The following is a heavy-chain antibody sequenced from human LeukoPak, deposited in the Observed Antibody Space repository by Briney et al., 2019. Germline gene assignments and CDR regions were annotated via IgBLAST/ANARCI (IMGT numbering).Heavy chain of an antibody. V-gene: IGHV3-7*01. CDR2: IKEDGSEI. CDR1: GFTFTTYW. Sequence: PGGSLRLSCAASGFTFTTYWMSWVRQAPEKGLEWVANIKEDGSEIHYVDSVKGQFTISRDNAENSLYLQMDSLRAEDTAVYYCARSGSDFDYWGQGTLVTVSS. D-gene: IGHD1-26*01. CDR3: ARSGSDFDY. J-gene: IGHJ4*02.